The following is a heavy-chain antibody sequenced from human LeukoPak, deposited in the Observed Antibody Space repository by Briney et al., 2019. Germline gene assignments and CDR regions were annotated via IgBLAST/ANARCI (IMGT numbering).Heavy chain of an antibody. J-gene: IGHJ4*02. CDR3: GGVPAGCYDFYGDY. V-gene: IGHV1-69*05. CDR2: IIPIFGTA. CDR1: GGTFSSYA. Sequence: ASVKVSCKASGGTFSSYAISWVRQAPGQGLEWMGRIIPIFGTANYAQKFQGRVTITTDESTSTAYMELSSLRSEDTAGSYCGGVPAGCYDFYGDYWGQGTLVTVSS. D-gene: IGHD3-3*01.